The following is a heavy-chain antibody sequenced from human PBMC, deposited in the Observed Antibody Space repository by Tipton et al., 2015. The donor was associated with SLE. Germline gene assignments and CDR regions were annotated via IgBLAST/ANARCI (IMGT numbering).Heavy chain of an antibody. D-gene: IGHD4-17*01. CDR3: ARIWRDYGDYFFDY. V-gene: IGHV4-59*11. CDR1: GGSITNHY. Sequence: LRLSCTVSGGSITNHYWNWIRQPPGKGLEWIGYIHYSGTTHDNPSLKSRVTMSVDMSKNQFSLRLTSVTAADTAVYYCARIWRDYGDYFFDYWGQGTLVTVSS. J-gene: IGHJ4*02. CDR2: IHYSGTT.